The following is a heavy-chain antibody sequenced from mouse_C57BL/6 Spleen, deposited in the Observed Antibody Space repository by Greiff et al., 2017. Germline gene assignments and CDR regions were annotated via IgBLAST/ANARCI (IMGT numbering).Heavy chain of an antibody. CDR2: IYPGDGDT. Sequence: QVQLQQSGAELVKPGASVKISCKASGYAFSSYWMNWVKQRPGKGLEWIGQIYPGDGDTNYNGKFKGKATLTADKSSSTAYMQLSSLTSEDSAVYVCARRDYGSSYDYAMDYWGQGTSVTVSS. CDR3: ARRDYGSSYDYAMDY. CDR1: GYAFSSYW. D-gene: IGHD1-1*01. J-gene: IGHJ4*01. V-gene: IGHV1-80*01.